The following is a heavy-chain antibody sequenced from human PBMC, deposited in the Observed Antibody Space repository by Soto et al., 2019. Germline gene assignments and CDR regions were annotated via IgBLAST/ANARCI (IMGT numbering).Heavy chain of an antibody. D-gene: IGHD2-21*01. V-gene: IGHV3-30*18. CDR3: AKDHDDCGYYGMDV. CDR1: GFTFSSYG. J-gene: IGHJ6*02. CDR2: ISYDGSNK. Sequence: GGSLRLSCAASGFTFSSYGMHWVRQAPGKGLEWVAVISYDGSNKYYADSVKGRFTISRDNSKNTLYLQMNSLRAEDTAVYYFAKDHDDCGYYGMDVWGQGITVTVSS.